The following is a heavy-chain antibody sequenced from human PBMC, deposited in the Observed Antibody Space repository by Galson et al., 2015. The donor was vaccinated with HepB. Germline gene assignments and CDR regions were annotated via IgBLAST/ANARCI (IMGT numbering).Heavy chain of an antibody. CDR2: ISYDGSNK. CDR1: GFTFSSYG. D-gene: IGHD4-11*01. V-gene: IGHV3-30*18. J-gene: IGHJ6*02. CDR3: AKDVATVTHYYYYGMDV. Sequence: SLRLSCAASGFTFSSYGMHWVRQAPGKGLEWVAVISYDGSNKYYADSVKGRFTISRDNSKNTLYLQMNSLGAEDTAVYYCAKDVATVTHYYYYGMDVWGQGTTVTVSS.